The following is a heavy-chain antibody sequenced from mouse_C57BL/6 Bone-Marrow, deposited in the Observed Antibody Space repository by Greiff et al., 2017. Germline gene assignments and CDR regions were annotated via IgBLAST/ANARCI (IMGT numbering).Heavy chain of an antibody. Sequence: EVKLQQSGAELVRPGASVKLSCTASGFNIKDDYMHWVKQRPEQGLEWIGWIDPENGDTEYAQKFQGKATITADTSSNTANLQLSRLTSEDTAVYFCTPLIITVVATLDFWGRGTTITVSS. CDR2: IDPENGDT. J-gene: IGHJ2*01. D-gene: IGHD1-1*01. CDR1: GFNIKDDY. CDR3: TPLIITVVATLDF. V-gene: IGHV14-4*01.